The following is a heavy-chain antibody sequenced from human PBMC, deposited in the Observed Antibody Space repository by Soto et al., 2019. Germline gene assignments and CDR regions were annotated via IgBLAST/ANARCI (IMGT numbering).Heavy chain of an antibody. J-gene: IGHJ4*02. CDR3: ARGQMSPDY. CDR2: ISGTGTYI. V-gene: IGHV3-21*01. CDR1: GFTFRRYS. Sequence: PGGSLRLSGAASGFTFRRYSMNWVLQAPGKGLEWVSSISGTGTYIHYADSVKGRFTISRDHAKNSLYLHMNSLRAEDTAVYYCARGQMSPDYWCQGTLVTV.